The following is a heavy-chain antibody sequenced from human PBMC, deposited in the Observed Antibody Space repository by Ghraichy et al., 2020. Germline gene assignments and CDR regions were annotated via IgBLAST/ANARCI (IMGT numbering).Heavy chain of an antibody. CDR3: AKPPPRSYYYYMDV. Sequence: GGSLTLSCAASGFTFSSYAMSWVRQAPGKGLEWVSAISGSGGSTYYADSVKGRFTISRDNSKNTLYLQMNSLRAEDTAVYYCAKPPPRSYYYYMDVWGKGTTVTVSS. V-gene: IGHV3-23*01. CDR1: GFTFSSYA. CDR2: ISGSGGST. J-gene: IGHJ6*03.